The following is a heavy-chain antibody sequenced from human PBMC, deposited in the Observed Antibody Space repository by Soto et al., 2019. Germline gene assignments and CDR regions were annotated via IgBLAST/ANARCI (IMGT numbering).Heavy chain of an antibody. CDR3: ARGTIFCSGGSCYSIHFDY. D-gene: IGHD2-15*01. CDR2: IYYSGST. Sequence: SETLSLTCTVSGGSISSSSYYWGWIRQPPGKGLEWIGSIYYSGSTYYNPSLKSRVTISVDTSKNQFSLKLSSVTAADTAVYYCARGTIFCSGGSCYSIHFDYWGQGTLVTVSS. CDR1: GGSISSSSYY. J-gene: IGHJ4*02. V-gene: IGHV4-39*01.